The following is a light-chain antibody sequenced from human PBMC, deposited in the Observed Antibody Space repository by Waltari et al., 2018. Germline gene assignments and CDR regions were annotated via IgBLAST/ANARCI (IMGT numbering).Light chain of an antibody. J-gene: IGKJ4*01. CDR3: QQYSSLPLT. CDR1: QSVLFSSNHKHY. V-gene: IGKV4-1*01. CDR2: WAS. Sequence: DIVMTQSPDSLAVSLGEAATINCKSSQSVLFSSNHKHYLAWYQQKPGQAPKLLIYWASTRESGVPDRFSGSGSGTDFTLTISSLQAEDVAIYYCQQYSSLPLTFGGGTKVEIK.